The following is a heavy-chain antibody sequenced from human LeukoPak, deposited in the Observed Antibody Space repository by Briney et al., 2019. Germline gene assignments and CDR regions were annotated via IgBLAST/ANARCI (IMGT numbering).Heavy chain of an antibody. CDR3: ARVTSSWSFDY. D-gene: IGHD6-13*01. V-gene: IGHV4-59*01. J-gene: IGHJ4*02. CDR2: IYYSGST. Sequence: SETLSLTCSVSGGSISSYYWSWIRQPPGKGLEWIGYIYYSGSTNHNLSLKSRVTISVDTSKNQFSLKLSSVTAADTAVYYCARVTSSWSFDYWAREPWSPSPQ. CDR1: GGSISSYY.